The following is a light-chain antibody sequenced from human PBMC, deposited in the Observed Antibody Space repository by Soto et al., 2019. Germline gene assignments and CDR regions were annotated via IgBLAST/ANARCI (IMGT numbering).Light chain of an antibody. CDR3: QQCNDWPWT. CDR2: DAS. J-gene: IGKJ1*01. Sequence: EIVMTQSPGTLSVSPGERVTLSCRASQSVRNNLAWYQQKPGQGPRLLTYDASTRATGIPARFSGSGSGTEFTLTISSLQSEDFAVYYCQQCNDWPWTFGQGTKVDIK. CDR1: QSVRNN. V-gene: IGKV3-15*01.